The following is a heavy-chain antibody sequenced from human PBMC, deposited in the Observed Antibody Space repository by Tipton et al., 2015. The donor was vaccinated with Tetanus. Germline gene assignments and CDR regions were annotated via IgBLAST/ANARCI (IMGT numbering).Heavy chain of an antibody. CDR1: GYTFNTFG. Sequence: QLVQSGAEVKKPGASVKVSCKASGYTFNTFGISWVRQAPGQGLEWMGWISPNNGGTNYAQNFQGRVTMTRDTSITTAYMELSRLTSDDTALYYCATGPGSYSTYWGQGVLVTVSS. V-gene: IGHV1-2*02. J-gene: IGHJ4*02. D-gene: IGHD3-10*01. CDR3: ATGPGSYSTY. CDR2: ISPNNGGT.